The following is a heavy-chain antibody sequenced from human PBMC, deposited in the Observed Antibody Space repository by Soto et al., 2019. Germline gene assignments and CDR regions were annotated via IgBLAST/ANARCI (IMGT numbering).Heavy chain of an antibody. D-gene: IGHD2-8*02. CDR1: GVSISSDY. CDR2: TSHTGTT. Sequence: ASETLSLTCTVSGVSISSDYWTWIRQSPGKGLEWIAYTSHTGTTDYNPSLKSRVTISLDTSKNQFSLKLTSVTAADTAVYYCARDKITGLFDYWGQGTLVTVSS. V-gene: IGHV4-59*12. CDR3: ARDKITGLFDY. J-gene: IGHJ4*02.